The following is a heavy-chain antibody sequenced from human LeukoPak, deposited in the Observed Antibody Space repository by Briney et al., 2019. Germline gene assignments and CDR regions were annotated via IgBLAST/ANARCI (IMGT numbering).Heavy chain of an antibody. Sequence: SETLSLTCTVSGGSISNYYWSWIRQPPGKGLEWIGYIYSSGSTNYNPSLKSRVTISVDTSKNQFSLKLSSVTAADTAVYYCAREGSTNNLDYWGQGTLVTVSS. D-gene: IGHD2-2*01. CDR3: AREGSTNNLDY. J-gene: IGHJ4*02. V-gene: IGHV4-59*01. CDR1: GGSISNYY. CDR2: IYSSGST.